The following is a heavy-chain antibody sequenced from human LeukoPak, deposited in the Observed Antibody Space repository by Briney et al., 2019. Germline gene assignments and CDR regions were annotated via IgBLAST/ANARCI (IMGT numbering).Heavy chain of an antibody. Sequence: GGSLRLSCAASGFTFSSYSMNWVRQAPGKGLEWVSYISSSSSTIYYADSVKGRFTISRDNAKNSLYLQMNSLRAEDTAVYYCALTTADVYYYYYMDVWGKGTTVTVSS. CDR1: GFTFSSYS. D-gene: IGHD4-17*01. CDR3: ALTTADVYYYYYMDV. V-gene: IGHV3-48*01. CDR2: ISSSSSTI. J-gene: IGHJ6*03.